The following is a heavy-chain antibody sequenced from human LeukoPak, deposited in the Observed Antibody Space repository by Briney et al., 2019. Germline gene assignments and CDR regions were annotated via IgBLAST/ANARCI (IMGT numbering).Heavy chain of an antibody. V-gene: IGHV4-39*07. CDR3: ARDLYGDYYFDY. D-gene: IGHD4-17*01. CDR1: GGSISSSSYY. Sequence: SETLSLTCTVSGGSISSSSYYWGWLRQPPGKGLEWIGSIYHSGSTYYNPSLKSRVTIAVETSKNQFSLKLSSVTAADKAVYYCARDLYGDYYFDYWGQGTLVTVSS. J-gene: IGHJ4*02. CDR2: IYHSGST.